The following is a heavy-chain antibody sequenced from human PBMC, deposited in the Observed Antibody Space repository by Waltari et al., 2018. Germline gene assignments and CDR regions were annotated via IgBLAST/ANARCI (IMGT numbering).Heavy chain of an antibody. V-gene: IGHV4-59*01. CDR3: ARDGGDWNVEYFQH. CDR2: IYYSGST. CDR1: GGSISSYY. D-gene: IGHD1-1*01. J-gene: IGHJ1*01. Sequence: QVQLQESGPGLVKPSETLSLTCTVSGGSISSYYWSWIRQPPGKGLEWIGYIYYSGSTNYNPSRKSRVTISVDTSKNQFSLKLSSVTAADTAVYYCARDGGDWNVEYFQHWGQGTLVTVSS.